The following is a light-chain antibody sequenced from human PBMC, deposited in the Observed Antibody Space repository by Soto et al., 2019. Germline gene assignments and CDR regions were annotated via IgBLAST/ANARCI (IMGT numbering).Light chain of an antibody. CDR1: QSVSSN. CDR3: QQYNNWPRT. Sequence: EIVLTQSPATLSVSPGQRATLSCRASQSVSSNLAWYQQKPGQAPRLLIYGASSRATGILVRFSGSGSGTEFTLTISSLQSEDFAVYYCQQYNNWPRTFGQGTKLEIK. J-gene: IGKJ1*01. V-gene: IGKV3-15*01. CDR2: GAS.